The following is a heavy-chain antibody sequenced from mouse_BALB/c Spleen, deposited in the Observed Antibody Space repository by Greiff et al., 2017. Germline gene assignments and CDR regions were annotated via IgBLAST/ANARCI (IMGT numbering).Heavy chain of an antibody. CDR3: ARDLTTAMFDY. V-gene: IGHV5-6-3*01. CDR2: INSNGGST. Sequence: EVQGVESGGGLVQPGGSLKLSCAASGFTFSSYGMSWVRQTPDKRLELVATINSNGGSTYYPDSVKGRFTISRDNSQSILYLQMNTLRAEDSATYYCARDLTTAMFDYWGQGTTLTVSS. D-gene: IGHD1-2*01. J-gene: IGHJ2*01. CDR1: GFTFSSYG.